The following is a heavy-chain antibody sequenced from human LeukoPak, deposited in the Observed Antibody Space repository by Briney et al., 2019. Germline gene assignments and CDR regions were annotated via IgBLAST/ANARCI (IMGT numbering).Heavy chain of an antibody. V-gene: IGHV7-4-1*02. CDR3: ARGGRFYYGSGSYSTRYYFDF. D-gene: IGHD3-10*01. CDR2: INTNTGNP. Sequence: GASVKVSCKASGYTFTNYVMNWVRQAPGQGLEWMGWINTNTGNPAYAQGFTGRFVFSLDTSVSTAYLQISSLKAEDTAVYYCARGGRFYYGSGSYSTRYYFDFWGQGTLVTVSS. J-gene: IGHJ4*02. CDR1: GYTFTNYV.